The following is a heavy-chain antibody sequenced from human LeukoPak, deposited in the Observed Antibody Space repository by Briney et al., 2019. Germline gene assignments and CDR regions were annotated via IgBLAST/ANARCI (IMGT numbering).Heavy chain of an antibody. J-gene: IGHJ6*03. CDR3: ARAGYDFWSGYYFGYYYYMDV. V-gene: IGHV4-39*07. CDR2: VDYTGST. Sequence: PSETLSLTCSVSGASISGITNYWGWIRQPPGKGLEWIGSVDYTGSTYYNPSLKSRVTISVDTSKNQFSLKLSSVTAADTAVYYCARAGYDFWSGYYFGYYYYMDVWGKGTTVTVSS. D-gene: IGHD3-3*01. CDR1: GASISGITNY.